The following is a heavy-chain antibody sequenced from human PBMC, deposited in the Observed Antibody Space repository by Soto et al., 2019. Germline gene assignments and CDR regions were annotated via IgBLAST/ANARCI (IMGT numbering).Heavy chain of an antibody. CDR3: ARGAYYYDSSGLSY. CDR2: ISSGSSTI. J-gene: IGHJ4*02. V-gene: IGHV3-48*01. Sequence: GSLRLSCAASGFTFSSYSMNWVRQAPGKGLEWVSYISSGSSTIYYADSVKGRFTISRDNAKNSLYLQMNSLRAEDTAEYYCARGAYYYDSSGLSYWGQGTLVTVSS. CDR1: GFTFSSYS. D-gene: IGHD3-22*01.